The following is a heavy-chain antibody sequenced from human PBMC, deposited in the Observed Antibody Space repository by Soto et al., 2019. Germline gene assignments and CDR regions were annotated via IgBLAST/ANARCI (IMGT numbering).Heavy chain of an antibody. CDR1: GFTFSGNA. Sequence: GGSLRLSCAASGFTFSGNAMSWVRQAPGKGLEWVSSISGGGGTTYYADSVKGRFTISGDDSKNTLYLQMNSLRADDTAVHYCAKVRGSGSYRAFDIWGQGTMVTVSS. CDR3: AKVRGSGSYRAFDI. J-gene: IGHJ3*02. D-gene: IGHD3-10*01. V-gene: IGHV3-23*01. CDR2: ISGGGGTT.